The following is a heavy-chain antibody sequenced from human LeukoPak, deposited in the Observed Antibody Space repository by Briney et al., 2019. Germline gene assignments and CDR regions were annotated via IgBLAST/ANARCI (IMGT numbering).Heavy chain of an antibody. CDR3: ARESAIQSYYYYYMDV. CDR1: GGSISSGGYY. CDR2: IYHSGST. J-gene: IGHJ6*03. V-gene: IGHV4-30-2*01. Sequence: KPSETLSLTCTVSGGSISSGGYYWSWIRQPPGKGPEWIGYIYHSGSTYYNPSLKSRVTISVDRSKNQFSLKLSSVTAADTAVYYCARESAIQSYYYYYMDVWGKGTTVTVSS. D-gene: IGHD2-21*01.